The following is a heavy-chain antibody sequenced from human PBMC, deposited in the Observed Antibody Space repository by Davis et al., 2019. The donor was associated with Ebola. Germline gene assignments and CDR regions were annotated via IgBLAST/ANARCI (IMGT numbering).Heavy chain of an antibody. J-gene: IGHJ4*02. Sequence: PGGSLRLSCKGSGYSFTSYWIGWVRQMPGKGLEWMGIIYPGDSDTRYSPSFQGQVTISADKSISTAYLQWSSLKASDTAMYYCARTAGLNIVATINYFDYWGQGTLVTVSS. D-gene: IGHD5-12*01. V-gene: IGHV5-51*01. CDR1: GYSFTSYW. CDR3: ARTAGLNIVATINYFDY. CDR2: IYPGDSDT.